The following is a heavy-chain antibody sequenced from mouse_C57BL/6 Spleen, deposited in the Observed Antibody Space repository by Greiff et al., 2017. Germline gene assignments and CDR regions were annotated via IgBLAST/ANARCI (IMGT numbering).Heavy chain of an antibody. CDR3: TTGWDSSGPPWFAY. V-gene: IGHV14-4*01. CDR2: IDPENGDT. CDR1: GFNIKDDY. J-gene: IGHJ3*01. Sequence: EVQLQQSGAELVRPGASVKLSCTASGFNIKDDYMHWVKQRPEQGLEWIGWIDPENGDTEYASKFQGKATITADTSSNTAYLQLSSLTSEDTAVYYCTTGWDSSGPPWFAYWGQGTLVTVSA. D-gene: IGHD3-2*02.